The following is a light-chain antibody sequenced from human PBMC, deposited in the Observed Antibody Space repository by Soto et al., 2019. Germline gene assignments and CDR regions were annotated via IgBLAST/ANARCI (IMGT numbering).Light chain of an antibody. CDR1: QSISSY. J-gene: IGKJ5*01. Sequence: THMTQSPSSLSASVGDRVTITCRASQSISSYLNWYQQKPGKAPKLLVYAASSLQSGVPPRFSGSGSGTDFTLTISSLQPEDFATYYCQQSYSTPPITFGQGTRLEIK. CDR3: QQSYSTPPIT. V-gene: IGKV1-39*01. CDR2: AAS.